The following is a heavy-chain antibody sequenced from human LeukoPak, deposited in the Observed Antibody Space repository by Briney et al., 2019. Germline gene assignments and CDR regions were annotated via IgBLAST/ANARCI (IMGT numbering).Heavy chain of an antibody. V-gene: IGHV1-24*01. Sequence: ASVKVSCKASGYSFTVYYIHWVRQAPGKGLEWMGGFDPEDGETIYAQKFQGRVTMTEDTSTDTAYMELSSLRSEDTAVYYCATSSGWLENAFDIWGQGTMVTVSS. CDR2: FDPEDGET. CDR3: ATSSGWLENAFDI. D-gene: IGHD6-19*01. J-gene: IGHJ3*02. CDR1: GYSFTVYY.